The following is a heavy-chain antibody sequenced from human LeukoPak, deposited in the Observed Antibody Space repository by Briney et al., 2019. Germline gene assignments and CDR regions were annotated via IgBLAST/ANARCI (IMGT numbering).Heavy chain of an antibody. CDR1: GYTFTGYY. D-gene: IGHD3-22*01. CDR2: INPNSGGT. V-gene: IGHV1-2*02. CDR3: ARGFYYDSSGYYYDAFDI. J-gene: IGHJ3*02. Sequence: ASVKVSCTASGYTFTGYYMHWVRQAPGQGLEWMGWINPNSGGTNYAQKFQGRVTMTRDTSISTAYMELSRLRSDDTAVYYCARGFYYDSSGYYYDAFDIWGQGTMVTVSS.